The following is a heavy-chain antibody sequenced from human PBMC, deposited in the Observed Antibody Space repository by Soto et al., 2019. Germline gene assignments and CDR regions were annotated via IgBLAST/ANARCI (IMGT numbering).Heavy chain of an antibody. V-gene: IGHV6-1*01. CDR2: TYFRSKWYN. CDR1: GDSVSSNTAS. Sequence: SQTLSLTCAISGDSVSSNTASWNWIRQSPSRGLEWLGRTYFRSKWYNDYAVSVKSRIIINPDTSNNQFSLQLNPATPEDTAVYFCAKGDNLGPKTGYAFDPWGQGIMVTVSS. D-gene: IGHD5-12*01. CDR3: AKGDNLGPKTGYAFDP. J-gene: IGHJ5*02.